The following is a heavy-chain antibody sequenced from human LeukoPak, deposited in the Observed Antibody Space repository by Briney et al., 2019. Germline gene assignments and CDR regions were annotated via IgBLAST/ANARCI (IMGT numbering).Heavy chain of an antibody. CDR2: ISAYNGNT. CDR3: ARAESSSCIDY. CDR1: GYTFTGYY. Sequence: ASVKVSCKASGYTFTGYYMHWVRQAPGQGLEWMGWISAYNGNTNYAQKLQGRVTMTTDTSTSTAYMELRSLRSDDTAVYYCARAESSSCIDYWGQGTLVTVSS. V-gene: IGHV1-18*04. D-gene: IGHD6-13*01. J-gene: IGHJ4*02.